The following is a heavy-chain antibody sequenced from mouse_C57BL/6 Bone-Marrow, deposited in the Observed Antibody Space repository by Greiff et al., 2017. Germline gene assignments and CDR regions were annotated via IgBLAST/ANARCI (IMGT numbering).Heavy chain of an antibody. CDR2: INPNNGGT. J-gene: IGHJ3*01. Sequence: EVQLQQSGPELVKPGASVKIPCKASGYTFTDYNMDWVKQSHGKSLEWIGDINPNNGGTIYNQKFKGKATLTVDKSSSTAYMERRSLTSEDTAVYYCARGGYDYDWAWFADRGQGTLVTVAA. CDR3: ARGGYDYDWAWFAD. CDR1: GYTFTDYN. D-gene: IGHD2-4*01. V-gene: IGHV1-18*01.